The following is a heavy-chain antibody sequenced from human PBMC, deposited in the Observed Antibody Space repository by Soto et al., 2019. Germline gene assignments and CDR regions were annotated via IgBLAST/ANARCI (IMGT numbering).Heavy chain of an antibody. J-gene: IGHJ4*02. D-gene: IGHD5-12*01. CDR3: AREWSVANPGY. CDR1: GFTFSNYI. V-gene: IGHV3-30-3*01. CDR2: ISKDGDKK. Sequence: GGSLRLSCAASGFTFSNYIMHGVRQAPGKGLEWVAVISKDGDKKYYADSVKGRFTISRDNSKNTLYLQMNSLRPEDTAVHYCAREWSVANPGYWGQGTQVTVSS.